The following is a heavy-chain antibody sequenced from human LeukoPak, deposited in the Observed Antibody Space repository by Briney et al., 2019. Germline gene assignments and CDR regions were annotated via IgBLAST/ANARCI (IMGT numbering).Heavy chain of an antibody. CDR2: IKQDGSEK. Sequence: GGSLRLSCAASGFSFSRYWMSWVRQAPGKGLEWVANIKQDGSEKNYVESVKGRFTISRDNAKNSLYLQTNSLRAEDTAVYYCARTMAGSQGDAFDIWGQGTMVTVSS. CDR3: ARTMAGSQGDAFDI. V-gene: IGHV3-7*01. J-gene: IGHJ3*02. CDR1: GFSFSRYW. D-gene: IGHD6-19*01.